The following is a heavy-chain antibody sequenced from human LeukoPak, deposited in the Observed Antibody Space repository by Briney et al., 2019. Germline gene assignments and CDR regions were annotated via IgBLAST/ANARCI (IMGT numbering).Heavy chain of an antibody. D-gene: IGHD2-2*03. J-gene: IGHJ4*02. CDR3: ARAGYCSSTSCLLKGYYFDY. Sequence: SQTLSLTCTVSGGSISSGGYYWSWIRQHPGKGLEWIGYIYYSGSTYYNPSLKSRVTTSVDTSKNQFSLKLSSVTAADTAVYYCARAGYCSSTSCLLKGYYFDYWGQGTLVTVSS. CDR1: GGSISSGGYY. CDR2: IYYSGST. V-gene: IGHV4-31*03.